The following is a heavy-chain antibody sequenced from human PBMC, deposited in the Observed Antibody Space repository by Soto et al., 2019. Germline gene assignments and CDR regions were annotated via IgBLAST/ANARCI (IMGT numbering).Heavy chain of an antibody. V-gene: IGHV4-59*01. CDR3: ARSGSSAWSVYYYGMDV. D-gene: IGHD6-19*01. Sequence: SETLSLTCTVSGGSSSSYYWSWIRQPPGKGLEWIGYIYYSGSTNYNPSLKSRLTMSVDTSKNQFSLKLTSVTAADTAVYYCARSGSSAWSVYYYGMDVWGQGTTVTVSS. CDR2: IYYSGST. CDR1: GGSSSSYY. J-gene: IGHJ6*02.